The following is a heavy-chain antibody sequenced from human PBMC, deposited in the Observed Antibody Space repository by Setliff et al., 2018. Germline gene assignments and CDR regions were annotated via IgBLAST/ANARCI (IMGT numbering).Heavy chain of an antibody. Sequence: SETLSLTCSVSGASIWSWIRQPPGKGLEFIGYVYHSGTAKYDPSLESRAIMSVDASKNEISLKLKSVTAADTAVYYCAKGRTYRYFDFWGQGALVTVSS. V-gene: IGHV4-59*01. CDR2: VYHSGTA. J-gene: IGHJ4*02. CDR1: GASI. CDR3: AKGRTYRYFDF.